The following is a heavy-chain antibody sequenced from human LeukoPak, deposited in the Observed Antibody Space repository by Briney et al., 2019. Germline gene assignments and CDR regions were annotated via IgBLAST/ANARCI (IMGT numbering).Heavy chain of an antibody. CDR2: INPNSGGT. Sequence: AASVKVSCKASGYTFTGYYMHWVRQAPGQGLEWMGWINPNSGGTNYAQKFQGRVTMTRDTSISTAYMELSRLRSDDTAVYYCARDLGFLEWLLYRGEKTNWFDPWGQGTLVTVSS. V-gene: IGHV1-2*02. D-gene: IGHD3-3*01. CDR3: ARDLGFLEWLLYRGEKTNWFDP. J-gene: IGHJ5*02. CDR1: GYTFTGYY.